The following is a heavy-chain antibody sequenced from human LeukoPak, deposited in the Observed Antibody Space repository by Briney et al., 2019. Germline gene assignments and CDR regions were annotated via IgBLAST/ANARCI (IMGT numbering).Heavy chain of an antibody. J-gene: IGHJ4*02. Sequence: GGSLRLSCAASGFTFSTYTINWVRQAPGKGLEWVSSISSSSNNINYADSVKGRFTISRDNAMNSVHLQMNSLRVEDTAVYYCARGYQRPDYWGQGTLITVFS. CDR2: ISSSSNNI. CDR3: ARGYQRPDY. V-gene: IGHV3-21*01. D-gene: IGHD2-2*01. CDR1: GFTFSTYT.